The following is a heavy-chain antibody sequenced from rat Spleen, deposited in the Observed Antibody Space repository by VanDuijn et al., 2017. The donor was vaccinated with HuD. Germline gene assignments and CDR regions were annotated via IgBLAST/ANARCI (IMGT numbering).Heavy chain of an antibody. CDR3: TRGGYFRY. Sequence: EVRLVASDGGLVEPGRSLKISCAASGFTFSDYYMAWVRQAPMKGLEWVATIIYDGSRTYYRDSVKGRFTISRDNAKSTLYLQMNSPRSEDTATYYCTRGGYFRYWGQGVMVTVSS. J-gene: IGHJ2*01. V-gene: IGHV5-17*01. CDR2: IIYDGSRT. CDR1: GFTFSDYY. D-gene: IGHD2-5*01.